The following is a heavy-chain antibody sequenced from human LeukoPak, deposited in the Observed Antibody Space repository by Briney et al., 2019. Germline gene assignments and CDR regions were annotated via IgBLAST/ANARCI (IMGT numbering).Heavy chain of an antibody. CDR1: GFTFSSSA. CDR3: ARDRVELSAVYYFDY. V-gene: IGHV3-30*04. Sequence: GGSLRLSCAASGFTFSSSAMHWVRQAPGKGLEWVAVISYDGSNKYYADSVKGRFTISRDNSKNTLYLQMNSLRAEDTAVYYCARDRVELSAVYYFDYWGQGTLVTVSS. J-gene: IGHJ4*02. CDR2: ISYDGSNK. D-gene: IGHD1-1*01.